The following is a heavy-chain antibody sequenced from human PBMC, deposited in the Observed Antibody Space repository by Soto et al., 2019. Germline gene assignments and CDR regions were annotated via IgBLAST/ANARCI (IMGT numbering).Heavy chain of an antibody. Sequence: GASVKVSCKASGYTFTSYGISWVRQAPGQGLEWMGWISAYTGTTNYAQKLQGRVTITADASTSTAYMELSSLRSDDTAVYYCARDQALRSNWFVPWGQGTLVTVSS. J-gene: IGHJ5*02. CDR1: GYTFTSYG. V-gene: IGHV1-18*01. CDR2: ISAYTGTT. D-gene: IGHD5-12*01. CDR3: ARDQALRSNWFVP.